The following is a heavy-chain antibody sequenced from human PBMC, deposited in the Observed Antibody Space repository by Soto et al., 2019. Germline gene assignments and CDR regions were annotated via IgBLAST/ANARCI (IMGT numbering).Heavy chain of an antibody. J-gene: IGHJ4*02. CDR2: ISYDGSNK. CDR1: GFTFSSYA. Sequence: QVPLVESGGGVVQPGRSLRLSFAASGFTFSSYAMQGVRQAPGKGLEWVAVISYDGSNKYYADSVKGRFTISRDNSKNTLYLQMNSLRAEDTAVYYCARPDYGSGSYPDYWGQGTLVTVSS. D-gene: IGHD3-10*01. V-gene: IGHV3-30-3*01. CDR3: ARPDYGSGSYPDY.